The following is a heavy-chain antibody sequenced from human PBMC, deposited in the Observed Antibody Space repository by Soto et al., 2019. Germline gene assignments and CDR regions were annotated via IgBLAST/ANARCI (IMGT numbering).Heavy chain of an antibody. Sequence: SETLSLTCTVSGHSMSNTDYFWGSIRQTPWSDLQWIGSLFYTGHTYYNPSLLSRVTISADTSKNQFSLKLSSVTAADTAVYYCARDPVGATHFDYWGQGALVTVSS. D-gene: IGHD1-26*01. CDR1: GHSMSNTDYF. V-gene: IGHV4-39*07. J-gene: IGHJ4*02. CDR2: LFYTGHT. CDR3: ARDPVGATHFDY.